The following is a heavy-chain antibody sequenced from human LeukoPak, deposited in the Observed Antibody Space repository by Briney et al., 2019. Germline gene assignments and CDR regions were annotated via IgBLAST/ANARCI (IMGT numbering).Heavy chain of an antibody. CDR1: GFTFSSYA. D-gene: IGHD6-13*01. CDR3: ARARGSSSTWYVDFHH. J-gene: IGHJ1*01. CDR2: NSYDGGNK. V-gene: IGHV3-30-3*01. Sequence: GGSLGLSCAASGFTFSSYAFHWVRQAPGKGLEWLAVNSYDGGNKYYADSVKGRFTISRDNSKNTLYLQMNSLRPEDTAVYYCARARGSSSTWYVDFHHWRQGTLVTVSS.